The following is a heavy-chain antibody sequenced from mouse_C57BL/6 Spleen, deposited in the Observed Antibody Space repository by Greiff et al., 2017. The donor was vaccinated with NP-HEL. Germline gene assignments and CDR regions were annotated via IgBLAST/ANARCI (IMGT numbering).Heavy chain of an antibody. CDR3: ARRNYSNEGDYYAMDY. Sequence: QVQLQQSGPELVKPGASVKISCKASGYTFTDYYINWVKQRPGQGLEWIGWIFPGSGSTYYNEKFKGKATLTVDKSSSTAYMLLSSLTSEDSAVYFCARRNYSNEGDYYAMDYWGQGTSVTVSS. D-gene: IGHD2-5*01. CDR1: GYTFTDYY. CDR2: IFPGSGST. J-gene: IGHJ4*01. V-gene: IGHV1-75*01.